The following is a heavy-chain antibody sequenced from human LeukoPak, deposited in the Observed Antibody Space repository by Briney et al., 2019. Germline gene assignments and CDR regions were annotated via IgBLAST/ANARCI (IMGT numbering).Heavy chain of an antibody. Sequence: PSETLSLTCTVSGGSISSYYWSWIRQPAGKGLEWIGRIYTSGSTNYNPSLKSRVTMSVDTSKNQFSLKLSSVTAADTAVYYCARGVPLDCSGGSCPNNWFDPWGQGTLVTVSS. J-gene: IGHJ5*02. CDR2: IYTSGST. CDR3: ARGVPLDCSGGSCPNNWFDP. V-gene: IGHV4-4*07. CDR1: GGSISSYY. D-gene: IGHD2-15*01.